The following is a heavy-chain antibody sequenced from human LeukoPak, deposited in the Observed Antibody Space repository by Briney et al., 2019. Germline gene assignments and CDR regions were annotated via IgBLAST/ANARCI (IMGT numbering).Heavy chain of an antibody. Sequence: PSETLSLTCTVSGGSISSYYWSWIRQPAGKGLEWIGRIYTSGSTNYNPSLKSRVTMSVDTSKNQFSLKLSSVAAADTAVYYCARVGSGSYYDHYYYYMDVWGKGTTVTISS. J-gene: IGHJ6*03. D-gene: IGHD1-26*01. CDR2: IYTSGST. CDR3: ARVGSGSYYDHYYYYMDV. CDR1: GGSISSYY. V-gene: IGHV4-4*07.